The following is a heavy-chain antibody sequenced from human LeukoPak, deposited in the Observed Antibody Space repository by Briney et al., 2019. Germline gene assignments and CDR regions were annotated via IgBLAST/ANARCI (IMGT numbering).Heavy chain of an antibody. V-gene: IGHV3-21*01. CDR1: GFTFSSYS. CDR3: AREVDTVRDAFDI. J-gene: IGHJ3*02. CDR2: ISSSSSYI. Sequence: GGSLRLSCAASGFTFSSYSMNWVRQAPGKGLEWVSSISSSSSYIYYADSVKGRFTISRDNAKNSLYLQLNSLRAEDTAVYYCAREVDTVRDAFDIWGQGTMVTVSS. D-gene: IGHD5-18*01.